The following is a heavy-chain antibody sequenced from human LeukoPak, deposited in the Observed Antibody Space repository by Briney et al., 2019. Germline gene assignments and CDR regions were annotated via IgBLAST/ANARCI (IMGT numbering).Heavy chain of an antibody. CDR1: GFSFSSYA. Sequence: GGSLRLSCAASGFSFSSYAMSWVRQAPGKGLEWVSGISGSGESTYYADSVKGRFTISRDNSQNTLYLQMNSLRPEDTAVYYCAKGGASVTRYVDYWGQGTLVTVSS. V-gene: IGHV3-23*01. D-gene: IGHD4-17*01. J-gene: IGHJ4*02. CDR2: ISGSGEST. CDR3: AKGGASVTRYVDY.